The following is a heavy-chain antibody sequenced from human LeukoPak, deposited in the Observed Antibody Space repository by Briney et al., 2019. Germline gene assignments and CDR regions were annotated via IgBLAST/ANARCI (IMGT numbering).Heavy chain of an antibody. J-gene: IGHJ6*03. CDR2: ISSSSSHI. Sequence: GGSLRLSCAASGFTFSSYSMNWVRQAPGKGLEWVSSISSSSSHIYYADSVKRRLTISRHNAKNSLYLQMNRLRSEETAVYYGARDSSYYDSSGYYYGHYYYYMDVWGKGTTVTVSS. D-gene: IGHD3-22*01. CDR3: ARDSSYYDSSGYYYGHYYYYMDV. V-gene: IGHV3-21*01. CDR1: GFTFSSYS.